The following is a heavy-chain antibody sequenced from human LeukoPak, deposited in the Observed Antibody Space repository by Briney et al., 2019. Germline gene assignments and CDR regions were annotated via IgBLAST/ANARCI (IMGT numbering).Heavy chain of an antibody. D-gene: IGHD6-13*01. J-gene: IGHJ6*03. CDR2: IIPIFGTA. Sequence: SVKVSCKASGGTFSSYAISWVRQAPGQGLEWMGGIIPIFGTANYAQKFQGRVTITADESTSTAYMELSSLRSEDTAVYYCASGLSSSWYRQDYMDVRGKGTTVTVSS. CDR3: ASGLSSSWYRQDYMDV. CDR1: GGTFSSYA. V-gene: IGHV1-69*01.